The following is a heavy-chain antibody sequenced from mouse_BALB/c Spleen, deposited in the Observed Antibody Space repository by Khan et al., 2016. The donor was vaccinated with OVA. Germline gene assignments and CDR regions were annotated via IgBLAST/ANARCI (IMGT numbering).Heavy chain of an antibody. CDR2: ISYSGST. CDR3: AIGKLLRRSPGYFDY. CDR1: GYSFTSDYV. D-gene: IGHD1-1*01. V-gene: IGHV3-2*02. Sequence: EVQLQESGPGLLKPSQSLSLTCTVTGYSFTSDYVWNWIRQPPGNMLEWMAFISYSGSTTYNPSLRSRISITRDTSKNQFFLQLNFVTTEDTATYYCAIGKLLRRSPGYFDYWGQGTTRTVSS. J-gene: IGHJ2*01.